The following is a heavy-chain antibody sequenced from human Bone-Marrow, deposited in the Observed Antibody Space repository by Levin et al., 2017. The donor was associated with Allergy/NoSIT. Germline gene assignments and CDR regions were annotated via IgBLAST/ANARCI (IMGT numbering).Heavy chain of an antibody. J-gene: IGHJ4*02. D-gene: IGHD6-19*01. CDR2: ISGSGGST. CDR1: GFTFSSYA. Sequence: GGSLRLSCAASGFTFSSYAMSWVRQAPGKGLEWVSAISGSGGSTYYADSVKGRFTISRDNSKNTLYLQMNSLRAEDTAVYYCAKGPSGYSSGWYIRVTDDYWGQGTLVTVSS. V-gene: IGHV3-23*01. CDR3: AKGPSGYSSGWYIRVTDDY.